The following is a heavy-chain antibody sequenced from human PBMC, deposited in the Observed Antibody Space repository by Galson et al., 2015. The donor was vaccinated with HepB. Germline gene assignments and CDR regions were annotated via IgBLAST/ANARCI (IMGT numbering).Heavy chain of an antibody. Sequence: SVKVSCKASGGTFSSYAMSWVRQAPGQGLEWMGAIFPIFSTANYAQSFQGRVTIPADESTSTAYMELSSLRSEDTAVYYCARDRGGYDDFWCGYSLVGLFDYWGQGTLVTVSS. CDR2: IFPIFSTA. CDR3: ARDRGGYDDFWCGYSLVGLFDY. J-gene: IGHJ4*02. V-gene: IGHV1-69*01. D-gene: IGHD3-3*01. CDR1: GGTFSSYA.